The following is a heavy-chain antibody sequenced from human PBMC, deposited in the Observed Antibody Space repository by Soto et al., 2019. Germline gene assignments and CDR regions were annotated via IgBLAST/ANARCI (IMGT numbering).Heavy chain of an antibody. J-gene: IGHJ4*02. CDR2: IYYSGST. CDR3: ARGRQLVKGYFDY. V-gene: IGHV4-59*01. CDR1: GGSIISYY. D-gene: IGHD6-13*01. Sequence: SETLSLTCTVSGGSIISYYWSWIRQPPGKGLEWIGYIYYSGSTNYNPSLKSRVTISVDTSKNQFSLKLSSVTAADTAVYYCARGRQLVKGYFDYWGQGTLVTVSS.